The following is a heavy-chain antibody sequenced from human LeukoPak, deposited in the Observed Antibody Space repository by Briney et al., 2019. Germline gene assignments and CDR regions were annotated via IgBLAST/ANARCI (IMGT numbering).Heavy chain of an antibody. CDR3: VRDMSGKYSFDY. J-gene: IGHJ4*02. CDR2: IHHNGEIT. D-gene: IGHD1-26*01. V-gene: IGHV3-64D*06. Sequence: GGSLRLSCAASGFTLTWHVMHWVRQAPGKALEYVSFIHHNGEITSYAESVRGRFTVSRDNSKNTLFLELSSLRTDDTAVYYCVRDMSGKYSFDYWGQGTLVTVSS. CDR1: GFTLTWHV.